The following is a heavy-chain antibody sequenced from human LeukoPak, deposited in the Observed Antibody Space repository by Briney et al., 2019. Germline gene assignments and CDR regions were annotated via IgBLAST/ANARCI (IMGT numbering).Heavy chain of an antibody. Sequence: GGSLRLSCATSGFSVSTKYMSWVRQAPGKGLEWVSGISDSGGRTFYADSVKGRFTISRDNSKNTLYLQMHSLRAEDTAVYYCAKDSYDNSIWGQGTLVTVSS. CDR2: ISDSGGRT. J-gene: IGHJ4*02. D-gene: IGHD3-22*01. CDR1: GFSVSTKY. CDR3: AKDSYDNSI. V-gene: IGHV3-23*01.